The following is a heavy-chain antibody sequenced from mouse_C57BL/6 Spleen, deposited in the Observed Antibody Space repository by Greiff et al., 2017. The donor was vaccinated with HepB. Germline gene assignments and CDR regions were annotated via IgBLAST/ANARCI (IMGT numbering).Heavy chain of an antibody. CDR2: IYWDDDK. CDR1: GFSLSTSGMG. V-gene: IGHV8-12*01. J-gene: IGHJ4*01. CDR3: ARSYDVRAMDY. Sequence: QVTLKESGPGILQSSQTLSLTCSFFGFSLSTSGMGVSWIRQPSGKGLEWLAHIYWDDDKRYNPSLKSRLTISKDTSRNQVFLKITSVDTADTATYYCARSYDVRAMDYWGQGTSVTVSS. D-gene: IGHD2-12*01.